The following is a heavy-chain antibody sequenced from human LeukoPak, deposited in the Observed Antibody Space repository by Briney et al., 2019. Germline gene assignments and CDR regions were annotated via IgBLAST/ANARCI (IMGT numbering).Heavy chain of an antibody. CDR1: GLNFHRYW. V-gene: IGHV3-7*01. CDR3: ARHLKTDLWSGYYAV. Sequence: GGSLRLSCAASGLNFHRYWMTWVRQAPGKGLEWVANINQDGSEKFHVDSVRGRFTISRDNAKNSLYLQMNSLRTEDTAVYYCARHLKTDLWSGYYAVWGQGTLVTVSS. D-gene: IGHD3-3*01. J-gene: IGHJ4*02. CDR2: INQDGSEK.